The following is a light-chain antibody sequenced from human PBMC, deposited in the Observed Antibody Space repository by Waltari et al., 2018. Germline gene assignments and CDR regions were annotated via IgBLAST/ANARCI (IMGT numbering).Light chain of an antibody. V-gene: IGKV3-20*01. CDR1: QSVNSNY. CDR3: QQYGSPYT. J-gene: IGKJ2*01. Sequence: EIVLTQSPGTLSLSPGEGATLSCRASQSVNSNYLTWFQQKPGQAPRLLIFGASSRATAVPDRFSGSGSGTDFTLTISRLEPEGFAMYYCQQYGSPYTFGQGTRVEIK. CDR2: GAS.